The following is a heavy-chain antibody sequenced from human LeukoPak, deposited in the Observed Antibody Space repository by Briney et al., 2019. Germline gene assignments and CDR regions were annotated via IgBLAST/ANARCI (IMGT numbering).Heavy chain of an antibody. CDR1: GYTFTSHA. CDR3: ARVASGIVVVPAATEQNYYCYGMDV. J-gene: IGHJ6*02. Sequence: ASVKVSCKASGYTFTSHAMNWVRQAPGQGLEWMGWINTNTGNPTYAQGFTGRFVFSLDTSVSTAYLQISSLKAEDTAVYYCARVASGIVVVPAATEQNYYCYGMDVWGQGTTVTVSS. CDR2: INTNTGNP. D-gene: IGHD2-2*01. V-gene: IGHV7-4-1*02.